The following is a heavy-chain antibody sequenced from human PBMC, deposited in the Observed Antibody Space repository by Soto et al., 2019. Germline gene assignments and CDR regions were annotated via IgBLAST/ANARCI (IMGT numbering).Heavy chain of an antibody. CDR3: AKRSPYSSGWYSPIFDY. D-gene: IGHD6-13*01. CDR1: GFSFSDYA. CDR2: ISESGGST. Sequence: PGGSLRLSCAASGFSFSDYAMSWVRQAPGKGLEWVSVISESGGSTHYADSVRSRFTVSRDNSKNSLSLRMNSLRDEDTAVYFCAKRSPYSSGWYSPIFDYWGQGALVTVSS. V-gene: IGHV3-23*01. J-gene: IGHJ4*02.